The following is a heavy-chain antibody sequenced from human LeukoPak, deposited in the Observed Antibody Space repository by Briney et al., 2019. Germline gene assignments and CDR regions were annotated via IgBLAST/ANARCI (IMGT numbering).Heavy chain of an antibody. D-gene: IGHD2-21*01. CDR3: AREVIHTNPPGHFDL. Sequence: TGGSLRLSCAASGFTFSSNDMSWVRQAPGRGLEWVSVISGSGGSPDYTDSVKGRFTISRDNSRNTLHLQMNNLRVEDTAVYYCAREVIHTNPPGHFDLWGRGTLVSVSA. CDR1: GFTFSSND. J-gene: IGHJ2*01. CDR2: ISGSGGSP. V-gene: IGHV3-23*01.